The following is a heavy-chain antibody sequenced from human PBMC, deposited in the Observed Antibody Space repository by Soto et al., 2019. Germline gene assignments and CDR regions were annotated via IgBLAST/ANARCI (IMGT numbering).Heavy chain of an antibody. CDR3: TREPPYYYDSSGYYYY. J-gene: IGHJ4*02. D-gene: IGHD3-22*01. V-gene: IGHV3-23*01. CDR2: FYGGGSTST. CDR1: GFTFSTYT. Sequence: GGSLRLSCAAAGFTFSTYTMSWVRQAPGKGPEWVAGFYGGGSTSTFYADSVKGRFTISRDNSKNMLFLQMNSLRAEDTAVYYCTREPPYYYDSSGYYYYWGQGTLVTVSS.